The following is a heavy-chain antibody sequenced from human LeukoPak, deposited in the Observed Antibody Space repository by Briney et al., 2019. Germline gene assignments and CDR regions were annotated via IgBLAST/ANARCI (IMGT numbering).Heavy chain of an antibody. CDR3: ARDGYYDSSGYYGAFNI. V-gene: IGHV4-59*01. D-gene: IGHD3-22*01. J-gene: IGHJ3*02. CDR2: IYYSGST. CDR1: GGSISSYY. Sequence: SETLSLTCTVSGGSISSYYWSWIRQPPGKGLEWIGYIYYSGSTNYNPSLKSRVTISVDTSKNLFSLKLSSVTPADTAVYYCARDGYYDSSGYYGAFNIWGQGTMVTVSS.